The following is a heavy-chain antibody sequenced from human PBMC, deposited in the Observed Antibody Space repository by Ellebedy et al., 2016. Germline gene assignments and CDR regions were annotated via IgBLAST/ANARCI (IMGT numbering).Heavy chain of an antibody. Sequence: SETLSLTXTVSGASVNSASGTDYWSWFRQPPGKGLEWIGDVYYIGSTNYNPSLKSRVTISRDTSKNQFLLRMTSVTAADTAVYYCARGSRTRVVGSSISSPMDVWGNGTAVTVSS. CDR3: ARGSRTRVVGSSISSPMDV. J-gene: IGHJ6*04. CDR2: VYYIGST. CDR1: GASVNSASGTDY. D-gene: IGHD2-2*01. V-gene: IGHV4-61*01.